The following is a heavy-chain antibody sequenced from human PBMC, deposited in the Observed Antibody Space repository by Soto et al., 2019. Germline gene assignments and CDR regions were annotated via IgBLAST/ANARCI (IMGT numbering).Heavy chain of an antibody. CDR2: INHSGST. Sequence: SETLSLTCAVLGGSFSGYYWSWIRQPPGKGLEWIGEINHSGSTNYNPSLKSRVTISVDTSKNQFSLKLSSVTAADTAVYYCARGGGYSYGYAFAYWGQGTLVTVSS. CDR1: GGSFSGYY. V-gene: IGHV4-34*01. CDR3: ARGGGYSYGYAFAY. D-gene: IGHD5-18*01. J-gene: IGHJ4*02.